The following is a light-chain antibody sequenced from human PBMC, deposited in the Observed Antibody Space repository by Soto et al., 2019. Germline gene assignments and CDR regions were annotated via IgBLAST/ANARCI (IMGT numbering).Light chain of an antibody. J-gene: IGKJ2*01. CDR2: GAS. Sequence: DIRMTQSPSSLSASVGDRVIITCRASHDITSDLAWYQQKPGRAPKRLVYGASTLQSGVPSRFSGSGSGTRFTLTISSLQPDDFATYYCLQHNNYPYTFGPGTKLEIK. V-gene: IGKV1-17*01. CDR3: LQHNNYPYT. CDR1: HDITSD.